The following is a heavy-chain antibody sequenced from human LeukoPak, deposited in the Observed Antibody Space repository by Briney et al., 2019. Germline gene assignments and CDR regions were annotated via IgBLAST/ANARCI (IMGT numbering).Heavy chain of an antibody. J-gene: IGHJ4*02. CDR3: ARGVTSISRGSYGY. D-gene: IGHD3-16*01. V-gene: IGHV4-38-2*01. Sequence: PSETLSLTCAVSGYSISSSYYWGWIRQPPEKGLEWIGSIYHSGSTYYNPSFKSRVTISVGTSRNQFSLKLRSVTAADTAMYYCARGVTSISRGSYGYWGQGTLVTVSS. CDR2: IYHSGST. CDR1: GYSISSSYY.